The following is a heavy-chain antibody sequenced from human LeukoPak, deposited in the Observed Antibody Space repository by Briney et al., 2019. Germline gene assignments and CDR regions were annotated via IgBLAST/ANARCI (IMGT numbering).Heavy chain of an antibody. CDR1: GFTFSDYY. D-gene: IGHD6-13*01. Sequence: GGSLRLSCAASGFTFSDYYMSWIRQAPGKGLEWASSINILSNYIYYADSVKGRFTISRDNAKNSLYLQMNSLRAEDTAVYYCARDSHSSSWYSEFDYWGQGTLVTVSS. CDR3: ARDSHSSSWYSEFDY. J-gene: IGHJ4*02. CDR2: INILSNYI. V-gene: IGHV3-11*06.